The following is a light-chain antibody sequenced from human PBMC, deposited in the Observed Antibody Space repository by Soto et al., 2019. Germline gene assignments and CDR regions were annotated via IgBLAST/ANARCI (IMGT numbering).Light chain of an antibody. Sequence: EIVLTQSPGTLSLSPGERATLSCRASQSVSSSSLAWYQQRPGQAPRLLIFTASSRATGTPDRFSGSGSGTDFTLTISRLEPEDVAVYYCQHYYEFPYTFGQGTNLEIK. J-gene: IGKJ2*01. CDR2: TAS. V-gene: IGKV3-20*01. CDR3: QHYYEFPYT. CDR1: QSVSSSS.